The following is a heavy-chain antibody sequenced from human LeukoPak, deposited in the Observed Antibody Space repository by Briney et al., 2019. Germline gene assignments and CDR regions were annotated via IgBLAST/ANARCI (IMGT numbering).Heavy chain of an antibody. CDR3: ARGPPRGKYYYMDV. D-gene: IGHD1-1*01. J-gene: IGHJ6*03. CDR1: GFTFSSFD. Sequence: GGSLRLSCAASGFTFSSFDMHWVRQPTGQGQEWVSTIGTASDTYYPGSVEGRFTLTRDNAKNSLYLQMNSLTAGDTAVYYCARGPPRGKYYYMDVWGKGTTVTVSS. V-gene: IGHV3-13*01. CDR2: IGTASDT.